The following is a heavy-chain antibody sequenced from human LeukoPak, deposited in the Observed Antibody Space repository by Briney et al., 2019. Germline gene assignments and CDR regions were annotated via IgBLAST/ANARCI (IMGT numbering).Heavy chain of an antibody. D-gene: IGHD3-9*01. V-gene: IGHV3-21*01. Sequence: GGSLRLSCAASGFTFSSYNMNWVRQAPGKGLEWVSSISSSSSYIYYADSVKGRFTISRDNAKNSLYLQMNSLRAEDTAVYYCARGGYYDILTGYSNPLDYWGQGTLVTVSS. CDR1: GFTFSSYN. J-gene: IGHJ4*02. CDR3: ARGGYYDILTGYSNPLDY. CDR2: ISSSSSYI.